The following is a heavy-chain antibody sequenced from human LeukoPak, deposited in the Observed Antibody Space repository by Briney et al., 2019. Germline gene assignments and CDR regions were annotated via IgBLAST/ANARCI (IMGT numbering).Heavy chain of an antibody. CDR1: GFTFYDYA. J-gene: IGHJ4*02. CDR2: SRSKAYGGTT. V-gene: IGHV3-49*04. Sequence: GGSLRLSCTASGFTFYDYAMGWVRQAPGKGLEWVGFSRSKAYGGTTEFAASVKGRFTISRDDSKSIAYLQMNSLKAEDTAVYYCTRWYSSGWRDLYYFDYWGQGTLVTVSS. D-gene: IGHD6-19*01. CDR3: TRWYSSGWRDLYYFDY.